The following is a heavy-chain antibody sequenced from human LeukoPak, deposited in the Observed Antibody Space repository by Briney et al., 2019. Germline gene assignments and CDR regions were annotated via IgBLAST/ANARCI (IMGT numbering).Heavy chain of an antibody. V-gene: IGHV3-30*18. Sequence: GGSLRLSCAASGFTFSSYGMHWVRQAPGKGLEWVAVISYDGSNKYYADSVKGRFTISRDNSKNTLYLQMNSLRAEDTAVYYCAKIWYSSSWREAWGQGTLVTVSS. D-gene: IGHD6-13*01. CDR1: GFTFSSYG. J-gene: IGHJ4*02. CDR2: ISYDGSNK. CDR3: AKIWYSSSWREA.